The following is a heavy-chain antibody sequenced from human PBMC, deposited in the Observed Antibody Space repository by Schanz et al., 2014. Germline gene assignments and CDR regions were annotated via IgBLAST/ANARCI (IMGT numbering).Heavy chain of an antibody. CDR3: ARGGGPEDVFDI. D-gene: IGHD5-12*01. CDR2: ISAQTGDT. J-gene: IGHJ3*02. Sequence: VQLEQSGAEVKKPGSSVKVSCKASGGTFSSFGINWVRQAPGQGLEWMGWISAQTGDTRYAQKMQGRVTMTRDVSSTTAFLELRSLRYDDTAVYYCARGGGPEDVFDIWGQGTILTVSS. CDR1: GGTFSSFG. V-gene: IGHV1-18*01.